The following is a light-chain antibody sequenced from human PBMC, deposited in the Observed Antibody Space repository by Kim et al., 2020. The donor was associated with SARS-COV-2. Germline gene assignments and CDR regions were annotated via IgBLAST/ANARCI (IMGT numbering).Light chain of an antibody. CDR1: SGSIASNY. V-gene: IGLV6-57*03. CDR2: EDN. J-gene: IGLJ2*01. CDR3: QSYDSSNQV. Sequence: GQTVTISCTRSSGSIASNYVQWYQQRPRSAPTTVIYEDNQRPSGVPDRFSGSIDSSSNSASLTISGLKTEDEADYFCQSYDSSNQVFGGGTQLTVL.